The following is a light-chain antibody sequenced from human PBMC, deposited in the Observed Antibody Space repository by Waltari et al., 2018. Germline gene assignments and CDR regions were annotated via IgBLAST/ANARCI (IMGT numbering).Light chain of an antibody. CDR1: QSVGRS. Sequence: ETVLTLSPGTLSLAPGEGATLSCRASQSVGRSLVWYQQKPGRDPRLLIYGASIRATGIPNRFTGSVSGTDFSLTISRLEPEDSAVYYCKMYVRLPVTFGQGTKVEI. V-gene: IGKV3-20*01. J-gene: IGKJ1*01. CDR3: KMYVRLPVT. CDR2: GAS.